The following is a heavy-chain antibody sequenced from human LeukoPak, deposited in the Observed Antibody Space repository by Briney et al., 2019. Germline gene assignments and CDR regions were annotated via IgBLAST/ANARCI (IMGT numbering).Heavy chain of an antibody. D-gene: IGHD6-19*01. CDR3: AAWYSSFDY. CDR1: DGSISSYY. V-gene: IGHV4-59*08. J-gene: IGHJ4*02. CDR2: IYYSGST. Sequence: SETLSFSWTVGDGSISSYYWCWLRQPPGKGLEWIGYIYYSGSTNYNPSLKSRVTISVDTSKNQFSLKLSSVTAADTAVYYCAAWYSSFDYWGQGTLVTVSS.